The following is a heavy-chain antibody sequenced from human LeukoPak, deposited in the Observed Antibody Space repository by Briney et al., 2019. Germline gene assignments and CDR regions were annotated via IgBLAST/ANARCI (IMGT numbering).Heavy chain of an antibody. Sequence: PSETLSLTCAVSGGSISSSNWWSWVRQPPGKGLEWIGEIYHSGSTNYNPSLKSRVTISVDKSKNQFSLKLSSVTAADTAVYYCARASGSPTGGGDAFDIWGQGTMVTVSS. D-gene: IGHD1-26*01. CDR2: IYHSGST. J-gene: IGHJ3*02. V-gene: IGHV4-4*02. CDR1: GGSISSSNW. CDR3: ARASGSPTGGGDAFDI.